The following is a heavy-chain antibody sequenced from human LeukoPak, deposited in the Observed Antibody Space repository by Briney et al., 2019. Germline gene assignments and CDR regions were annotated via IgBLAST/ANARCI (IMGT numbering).Heavy chain of an antibody. CDR1: GYTFTGYQ. CDR3: ARDYYGSGSYPTDY. Sequence: GASVKVSCKASGYTFTGYQMHWVRQAPGQGLEWMGWINPNSGATNDAQEFQGRVTMTRDTSIGTAYMELSRLRSGDTAVYYCARDYYGSGSYPTDYWGQGTLVTVSS. V-gene: IGHV1-2*02. J-gene: IGHJ4*02. D-gene: IGHD3-10*01. CDR2: INPNSGAT.